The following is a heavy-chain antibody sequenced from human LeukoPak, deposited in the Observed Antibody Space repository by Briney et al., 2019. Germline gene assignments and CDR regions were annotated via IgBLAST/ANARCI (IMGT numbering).Heavy chain of an antibody. V-gene: IGHV4-39*07. D-gene: IGHD7-27*01. J-gene: IGHJ4*02. CDR2: LYHSGST. CDR3: ARISWGSTHYYFDY. CDR1: GGSISSSSYY. Sequence: SETLSLTCTVSGGSISSSSYYWGWIRQPPGKGLEWIGSLYHSGSTYYTPSLKSRVTISVDTSKNQFSLRLSSVTAADTAVYYCARISWGSTHYYFDYWGQGTLVTVSS.